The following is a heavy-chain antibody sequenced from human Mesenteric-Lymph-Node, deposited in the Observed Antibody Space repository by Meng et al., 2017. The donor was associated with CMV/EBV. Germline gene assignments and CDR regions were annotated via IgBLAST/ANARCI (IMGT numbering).Heavy chain of an antibody. Sequence: GESLKISCAASGFTFSSYGMHWVRQAPGKGLEWVAFIRYDGSNKYYADSVKGRFTISRDNSKNTLYLQMNSLRAEDTAVYYCARVGTETGSGSYSQYFQHWGQGTLVTVSS. CDR1: GFTFSSYG. J-gene: IGHJ1*01. V-gene: IGHV3-30*02. CDR2: IRYDGSNK. CDR3: ARVGTETGSGSYSQYFQH. D-gene: IGHD3-10*01.